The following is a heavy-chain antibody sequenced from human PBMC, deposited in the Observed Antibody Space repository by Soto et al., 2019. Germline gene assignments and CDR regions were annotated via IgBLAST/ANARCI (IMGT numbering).Heavy chain of an antibody. CDR1: GVSISSDGYS. CDR2: IYQSGST. Sequence: QLQLQESGSGLVKPSQTLSLTCAVSGVSISSDGYSWSWIRQPPGKGLEWIMFIYQSGSTYYNPSLKSRGTMSVDRSKNQISLKLTSVTAADTAVYYCARAYYDFWTSYHYGMDVWGQGTTVSVSS. J-gene: IGHJ6*02. CDR3: ARAYYDFWTSYHYGMDV. D-gene: IGHD3-3*01. V-gene: IGHV4-30-2*01.